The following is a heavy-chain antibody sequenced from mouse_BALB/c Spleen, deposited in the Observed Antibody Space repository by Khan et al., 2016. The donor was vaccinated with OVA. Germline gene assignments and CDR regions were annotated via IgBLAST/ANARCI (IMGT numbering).Heavy chain of an antibody. CDR1: GFTFSSFG. D-gene: IGHD1-1*01. CDR2: ISSGSSTI. J-gene: IGHJ2*01. Sequence: EVELVESGGGLVQPGGSRKLSCAASGFTFSSFGMHWVRQAPEQGLEWVAYISSGSSTIYSADTVKGRFTISRDNPNNTLFLQMTSLRSEDTAMYYCGRMVYYGGSFDYWGQGTTLTVSS. V-gene: IGHV5-17*02. CDR3: GRMVYYGGSFDY.